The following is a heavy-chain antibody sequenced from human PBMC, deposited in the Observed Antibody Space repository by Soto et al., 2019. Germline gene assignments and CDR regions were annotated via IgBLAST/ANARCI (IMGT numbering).Heavy chain of an antibody. D-gene: IGHD3-22*01. Sequence: QVQLVQSGAEVKKPGSSVKVSCKASGGTFSSYTISWVRQAPGQGLEWMGRIIPILGIANYAQKFQGRVTIPAEKSTSTAYMGLSSLRSEDTAVYYCASGRVTMIVGVIGGFDPGGQGTRVTVSS. V-gene: IGHV1-69*02. CDR3: ASGRVTMIVGVIGGFDP. CDR1: GGTFSSYT. J-gene: IGHJ5*02. CDR2: IIPILGIA.